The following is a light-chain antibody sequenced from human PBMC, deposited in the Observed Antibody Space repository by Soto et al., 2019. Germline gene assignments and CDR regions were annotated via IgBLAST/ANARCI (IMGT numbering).Light chain of an antibody. J-gene: IGKJ4*01. CDR1: QSVDSTY. CDR3: QQYGSSPLLT. CDR2: RAS. V-gene: IGKV3-20*01. Sequence: EIVLSQSPGTPSLSPGERATLSFIASQSVDSTYLACYQQKPGQAPRLLIQRASTRATGIPDRFSGSGSGTDFTLTISRLEPEDFAVYYCQQYGSSPLLTFGGGTKVDIK.